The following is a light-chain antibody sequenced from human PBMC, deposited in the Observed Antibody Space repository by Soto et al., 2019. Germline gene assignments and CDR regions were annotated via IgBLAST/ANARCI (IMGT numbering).Light chain of an antibody. J-gene: IGKJ1*01. CDR1: QGISSY. Sequence: IQMTQSPSSLSASAGDRVTITSRASQGISSYLAWYQQKPGKAPKLLIYAASTLQSGVPSRFSGSGSGTDFTLTISCLQSEDFATYYCQQYYSYPWTFGQGTKVDIK. CDR2: AAS. V-gene: IGKV1-8*01. CDR3: QQYYSYPWT.